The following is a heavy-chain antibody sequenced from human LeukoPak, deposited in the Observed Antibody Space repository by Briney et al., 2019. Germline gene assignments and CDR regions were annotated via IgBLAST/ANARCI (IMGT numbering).Heavy chain of an antibody. Sequence: PGGSLRLSCAASGFIFSNYWMGWVRQAPGKGLESLAHIKTDGSEKYYVDSVKGRFSISRDNAKISLYLQMNSLRAEDTAVYYCVSAVRGSSFAICGQGTKVTVSS. D-gene: IGHD3-10*02. J-gene: IGHJ3*02. CDR1: GFIFSNYW. V-gene: IGHV3-7*03. CDR3: VSAVRGSSFAI. CDR2: IKTDGSEK.